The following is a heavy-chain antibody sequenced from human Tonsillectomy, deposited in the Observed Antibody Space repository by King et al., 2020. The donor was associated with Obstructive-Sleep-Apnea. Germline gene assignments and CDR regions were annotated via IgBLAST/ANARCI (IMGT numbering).Heavy chain of an antibody. CDR2: IDPTDSYT. CDR1: GYSFTTYW. D-gene: IGHD6-13*01. V-gene: IGHV5-10-1*03. CDR3: ARTLGSSWDDAFDI. Sequence: VQLVESGAEVKKPGESLRISCKGSGYSFTTYWISWVRQMPGKGLEWMGRIDPTDSYTNYSPSFQGHVTISADKSISTAYLQWSSLKASDTAIYYCARTLGSSWDDAFDIWGQGTMVTVSS. J-gene: IGHJ3*02.